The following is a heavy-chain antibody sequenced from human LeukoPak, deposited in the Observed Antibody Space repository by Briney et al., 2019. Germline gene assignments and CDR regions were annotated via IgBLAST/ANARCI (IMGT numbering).Heavy chain of an antibody. Sequence: AESLKISCKGSGYSFTSYWISWVRQLPGKGLEWMGRIDPSDSYTNYSPSFQGHVTISADKSISTAYLQWSSLKASDTGRYYCASPLGGRYCSSTSCYGEDYYYYGIDVWGQGTTVTVSS. D-gene: IGHD2-2*01. V-gene: IGHV5-10-1*01. CDR3: ASPLGGRYCSSTSCYGEDYYYYGIDV. CDR1: GYSFTSYW. CDR2: IDPSDSYT. J-gene: IGHJ6*02.